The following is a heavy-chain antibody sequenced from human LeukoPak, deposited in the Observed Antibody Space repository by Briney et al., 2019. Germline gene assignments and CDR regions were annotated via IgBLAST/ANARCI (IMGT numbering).Heavy chain of an antibody. J-gene: IGHJ5*02. CDR3: TRDRSVGNWFDP. CDR2: INTDGSST. V-gene: IGHV3-74*03. D-gene: IGHD2-2*01. Sequence: PGGSLRLSCAASGLTFSSHWMHWVRQAPGKGLVWVSRINTDGSSTTYADSVKGRFTISRDNAKNTLFLQMNSLRAEDTAVYYCTRDRSVGNWFDPWGQGTLVTVSS. CDR1: GLTFSSHW.